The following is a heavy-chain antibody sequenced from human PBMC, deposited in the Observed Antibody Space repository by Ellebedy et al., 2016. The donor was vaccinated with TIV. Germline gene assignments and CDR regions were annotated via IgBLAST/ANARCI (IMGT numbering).Heavy chain of an antibody. J-gene: IGHJ1*01. CDR1: GFTFSDYY. D-gene: IGHD3-10*01. V-gene: IGHV3-30*03. CDR2: ISNDVRNK. CDR3: ARDLSPTGLRGYFHY. Sequence: GESLKISCVASGFTFSDYYMSWIRQAPGKGLEWVALISNDVRNKYYVDSVKGRFTISRDNFQNTLYLQMDSLRAEDTAVYYCARDLSPTGLRGYFHYWGQGTLVTVSS.